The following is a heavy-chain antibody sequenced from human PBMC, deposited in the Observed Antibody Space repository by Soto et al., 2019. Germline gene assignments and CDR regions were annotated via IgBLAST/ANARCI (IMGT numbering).Heavy chain of an antibody. D-gene: IGHD4-17*01. J-gene: IGHJ4*02. CDR2: ISAYNGNT. CDR3: ARVYGDYVHGHDY. Sequence: QVQLVQSGAEVKKPGASVKVSCKASGYTFTSYGISWVRQAPGQGLEWMGWISAYNGNTNYAQKLQGRVTKTTATSTGTASMELRSLRFDDTAVYYCARVYGDYVHGHDYWGQGTLVTVSP. V-gene: IGHV1-18*01. CDR1: GYTFTSYG.